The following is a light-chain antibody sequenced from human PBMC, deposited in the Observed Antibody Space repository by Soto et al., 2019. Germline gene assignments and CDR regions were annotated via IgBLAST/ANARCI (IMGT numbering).Light chain of an antibody. Sequence: DIVMTQSPLSLPVTPGEPASISCRSSQSLLHSNGYNFLDWYLQKPGQSPQLLIHLGSNRASGVAYRFSGSGSGTDFTLKISRGEAEDVGFYDCMQGRRTPPYTFGQGTQVEIK. CDR3: MQGRRTPPYT. CDR2: LGS. V-gene: IGKV2-28*01. CDR1: QSLLHSNGYNF. J-gene: IGKJ2*01.